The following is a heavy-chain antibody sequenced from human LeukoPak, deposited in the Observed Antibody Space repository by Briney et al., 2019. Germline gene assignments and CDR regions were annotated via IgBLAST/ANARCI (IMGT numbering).Heavy chain of an antibody. CDR1: EFTFSRYA. J-gene: IGHJ4*02. Sequence: GGSLRPSCAASEFTFSRYAMSWVRQAPGKGLEWVSTISGTGGSTYYADSVKGRFTISRDNSKNTMYLQMNSLRAEDTAVYYCAKFQANYYDSSGYGCFDYWGQGTLVTVSS. D-gene: IGHD3-22*01. V-gene: IGHV3-23*01. CDR2: ISGTGGST. CDR3: AKFQANYYDSSGYGCFDY.